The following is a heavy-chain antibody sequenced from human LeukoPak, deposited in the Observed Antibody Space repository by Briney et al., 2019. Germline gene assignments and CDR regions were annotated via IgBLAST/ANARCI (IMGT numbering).Heavy chain of an antibody. CDR3: ARESDSSGSLMTRIDY. V-gene: IGHV4-34*01. J-gene: IGHJ4*02. D-gene: IGHD3-22*01. CDR2: INHSGST. Sequence: PSETLSLTCAVYGGSFSGYYWSWIRQPPGKGLEWIGEINHSGSTNYNPSLKSRVTISVDTSKNQFSLKLSSVTAADTAVYYCARESDSSGSLMTRIDYWGQGTLVTVSS. CDR1: GGSFSGYY.